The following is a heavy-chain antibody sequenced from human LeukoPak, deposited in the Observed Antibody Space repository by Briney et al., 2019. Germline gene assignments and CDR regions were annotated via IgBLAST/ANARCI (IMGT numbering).Heavy chain of an antibody. D-gene: IGHD3-22*01. CDR3: ARGSYDSSDFEYFQH. Sequence: ASVKVSCKASGGTFSSYAISWVRQAPGQGLEWMGGTIPIFGTANYAQKFQGRVTITADESTSTAYMELSSLRSEDTAVYYCARGSYDSSDFEYFQHWGQGTLVTVSS. CDR1: GGTFSSYA. V-gene: IGHV1-69*13. CDR2: TIPIFGTA. J-gene: IGHJ1*01.